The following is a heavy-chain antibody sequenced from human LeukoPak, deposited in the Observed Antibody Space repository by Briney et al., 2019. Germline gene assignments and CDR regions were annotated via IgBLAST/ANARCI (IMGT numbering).Heavy chain of an antibody. CDR3: ARGYPLGGN. CDR1: GFTFSSSW. D-gene: IGHD1-1*01. V-gene: IGHV3-74*03. Sequence: GGSLRLSCAASGFTFSSSWMHWVRQAPGKGLVWVSHINNDGSDTKYAVSVKGRFTISRDNAKNTLSLQMNSLRVEDTAVYYCARGYPLGGNWSQGTLVTVSS. CDR2: INNDGSDT. J-gene: IGHJ4*02.